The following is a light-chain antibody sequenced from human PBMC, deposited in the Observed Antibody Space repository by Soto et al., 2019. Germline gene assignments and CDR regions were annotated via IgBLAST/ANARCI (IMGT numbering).Light chain of an antibody. CDR1: QSISSW. Sequence: DIQMTQSPSTLSVSVGDRVTITCRASQSISSWLAWYQQKPGKAPKLLIYKAPSLESGVPSRCSGSGSGTEFTLTISSLQPDDFATYYCQQYNSYWTFGQGTKVDIK. CDR2: KAP. V-gene: IGKV1-5*03. CDR3: QQYNSYWT. J-gene: IGKJ1*01.